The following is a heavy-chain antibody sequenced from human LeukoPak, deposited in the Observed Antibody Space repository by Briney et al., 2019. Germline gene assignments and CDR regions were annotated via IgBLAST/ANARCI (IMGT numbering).Heavy chain of an antibody. D-gene: IGHD2-8*01. Sequence: ASVKVSCKASGDTFSGDYMHWVRQAPGQGLEWMGCINPNSGGTNYAQKFQGRVTMTRDTSISTAYMELSRLRSDDTAVYYCARGVDLRFDYWGQGTLVTVSP. CDR3: ARGVDLRFDY. V-gene: IGHV1-2*02. J-gene: IGHJ4*02. CDR1: GDTFSGDY. CDR2: INPNSGGT.